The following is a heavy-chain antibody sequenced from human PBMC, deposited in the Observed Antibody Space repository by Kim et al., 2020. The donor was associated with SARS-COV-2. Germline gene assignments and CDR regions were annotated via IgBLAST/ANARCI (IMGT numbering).Heavy chain of an antibody. CDR2: T. D-gene: IGHD3-9*01. CDR3: TADRMLTALFDS. Sequence: TQYAAPDKGRFTISRDDSKNTLYLQMSSLKAEDTAVYYCTADRMLTALFDSWGQGSLVTVSS. V-gene: IGHV3-15*01. J-gene: IGHJ4*02.